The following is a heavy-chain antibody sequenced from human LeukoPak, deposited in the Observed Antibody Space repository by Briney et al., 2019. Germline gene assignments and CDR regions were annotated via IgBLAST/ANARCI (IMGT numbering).Heavy chain of an antibody. CDR2: IKQDGSEE. CDR3: ARGVATSY. D-gene: IGHD5-12*01. J-gene: IGHJ4*02. Sequence: GGALRLSCAASGFTFSSYWMSWVRQAPGKGLEWVANIKQDGSEEYYVDSVKGRFTISRDNAKNSLYLQMNSLRAEDTAMYYCARGVATSYWGQGSLVTVSS. CDR1: GFTFSSYW. V-gene: IGHV3-7*03.